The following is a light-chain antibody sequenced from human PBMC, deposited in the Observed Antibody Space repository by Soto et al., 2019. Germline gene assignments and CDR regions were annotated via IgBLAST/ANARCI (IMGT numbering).Light chain of an antibody. Sequence: QSALTQPASVSGSPGKSITISCAGTSSDIGAYNYVSWYQQHPGRAPKLMLYEVSHRPSRVSNRFSGSKSANMASLTISGLQPEDEADYDCASYTGTSTDVLFGGGTQLTVL. CDR2: EVS. V-gene: IGLV2-14*01. CDR1: SSDIGAYNY. CDR3: ASYTGTSTDVL. J-gene: IGLJ2*01.